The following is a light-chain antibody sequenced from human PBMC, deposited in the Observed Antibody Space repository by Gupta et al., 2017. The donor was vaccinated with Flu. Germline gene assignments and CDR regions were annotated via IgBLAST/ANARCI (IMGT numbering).Light chain of an antibody. Sequence: RVSISCSGCSSNVGSNTANWYQQLPGTTPKLLMYSNDHRHSGVPDRFSGSKSGTSASLAISGLQAEDEADYYCAAWDASMNGHVFGTGTKVTVL. CDR3: AAWDASMNGHV. J-gene: IGLJ1*01. V-gene: IGLV1-44*01. CDR2: SND. CDR1: SSNVGSNT.